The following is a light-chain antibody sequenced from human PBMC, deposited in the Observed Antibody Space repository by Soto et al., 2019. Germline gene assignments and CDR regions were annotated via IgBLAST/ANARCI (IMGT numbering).Light chain of an antibody. CDR2: AAS. Sequence: DIQMTQSPSSLSASVRDRVTITCRASQSISSYLNWYQQKPGKAPKLLIYAASSLQSGVPSRFSGSGSGTDFTLTISRLEPEDFAVYYCQQYGTFGQGTKVDI. J-gene: IGKJ1*01. CDR1: QSISSY. V-gene: IGKV1-39*01. CDR3: QQYGT.